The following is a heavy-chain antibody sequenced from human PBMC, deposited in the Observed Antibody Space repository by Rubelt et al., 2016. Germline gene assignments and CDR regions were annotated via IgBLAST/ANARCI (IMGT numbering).Heavy chain of an antibody. V-gene: IGHV1-18*01. CDR3: ARDRSSSDY. CDR1: GYTFTNYG. J-gene: IGHJ4*02. D-gene: IGHD6-6*01. CDR2: ISAHNGHT. Sequence: QVQLVQSGAEVKKPGASVKVSCKTSGYTFTNYGISWLRQAPGQGLEWMGWISAHNGHTNYAQNLQGRVTVTTDESTSTAYMELRSLGSEDTAVYYCARDRSSSDYWGQGTLVTVSS.